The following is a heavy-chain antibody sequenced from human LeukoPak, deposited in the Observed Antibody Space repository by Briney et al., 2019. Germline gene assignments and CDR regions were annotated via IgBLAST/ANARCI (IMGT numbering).Heavy chain of an antibody. Sequence: SVKVSCKASGGTFSSFTISWVRQAPGQGLEWMGSIIPQFGTPNYAQKLQGRLTISTDESTNTVYMELSSLRSEDTAVYYCASLPAVGYCSGGSCFLVDSWGQGSLVTVSS. J-gene: IGHJ4*02. CDR3: ASLPAVGYCSGGSCFLVDS. D-gene: IGHD2-15*01. CDR2: IIPQFGTP. CDR1: GGTFSSFT. V-gene: IGHV1-69*05.